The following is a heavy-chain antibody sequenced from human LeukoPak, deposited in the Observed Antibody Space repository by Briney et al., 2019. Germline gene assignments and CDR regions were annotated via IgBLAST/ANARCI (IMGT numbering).Heavy chain of an antibody. V-gene: IGHV4-30-4*01. CDR3: ASPAKNTITSALTY. CDR1: GGSISSGDYY. CDR2: MYYSGKT. J-gene: IGHJ4*02. Sequence: SQTLSLTCTVSGGSISSGDYYWSWIRQPPGKGLEWIGYMYYSGKTSYNPSLKSRVSISIDTSKNQFSLKLNSVTAADTAVYYCASPAKNTITSALTYWGQGTLVTVSP. D-gene: IGHD2/OR15-2a*01.